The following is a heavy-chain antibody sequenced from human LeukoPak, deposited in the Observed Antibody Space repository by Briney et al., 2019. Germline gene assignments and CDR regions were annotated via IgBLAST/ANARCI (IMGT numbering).Heavy chain of an antibody. CDR2: FSGSGGST. J-gene: IGHJ4*02. D-gene: IGHD3-10*01. CDR3: AKDRGTMVRGVSSY. Sequence: GGSLRLSCAASGFTFSSYAMSWVRQAPGKGLECISGFSGSGGSTYYADSVKGRFTISRDNSKNTLYLQMNSLRAEDTAVYYCAKDRGTMVRGVSSYWGQGTLVTVSS. V-gene: IGHV3-23*01. CDR1: GFTFSSYA.